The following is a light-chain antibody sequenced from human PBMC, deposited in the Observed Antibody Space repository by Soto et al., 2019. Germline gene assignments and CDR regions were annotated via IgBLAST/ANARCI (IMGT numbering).Light chain of an antibody. V-gene: IGLV2-14*01. Sequence: QSALTQPASVSGSPGQSITISCTGTSSDVGGHDYVSWYQQHPGKVPKLMIYEVSNWPSGVSNRFSGSKSGDTASLTISGLQAEDEADYYCSSYKSSSTFVFGTGTKVTV. CDR3: SSYKSSSTFV. CDR1: SSDVGGHDY. CDR2: EVS. J-gene: IGLJ1*01.